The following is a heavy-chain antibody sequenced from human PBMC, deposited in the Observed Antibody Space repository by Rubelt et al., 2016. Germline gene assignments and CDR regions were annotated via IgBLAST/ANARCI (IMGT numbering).Heavy chain of an antibody. V-gene: IGHV3-23*01. J-gene: IGHJ4*02. CDR2: ISGSGGST. CDR3: AKGTGPRRGGTDY. CDR1: GFTFRSYA. Sequence: EVQLLESGGGLVQPGGSLRLSCAASGFTFRSYAMSWVRQAPGKGLEWVSAISGSGGSTYYADSVKGRCTISRDDSKNTLYLKMNSLRAEDTAVYYCAKGTGPRRGGTDYWGQGTLVTVSS. D-gene: IGHD3/OR15-3a*01.